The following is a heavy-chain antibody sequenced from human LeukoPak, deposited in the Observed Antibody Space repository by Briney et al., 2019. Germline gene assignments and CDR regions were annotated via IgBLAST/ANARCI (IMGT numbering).Heavy chain of an antibody. Sequence: SETLSLTCTDSGGSISSYYWSWIRQPPGKGLEWIGYIYYSGSTNYNPSLKSRVTISVDTSKNQFSLKLSSVTAADTAVYYCAGGYSSSWYYFDYWGQGTLVTVSS. D-gene: IGHD6-13*01. V-gene: IGHV4-59*01. CDR3: AGGYSSSWYYFDY. J-gene: IGHJ4*02. CDR2: IYYSGST. CDR1: GGSISSYY.